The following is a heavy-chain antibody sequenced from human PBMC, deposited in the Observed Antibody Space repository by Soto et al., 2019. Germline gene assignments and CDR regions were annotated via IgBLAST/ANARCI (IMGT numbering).Heavy chain of an antibody. D-gene: IGHD2-21*01. CDR2: INTDGTTT. CDR1: GFTFTRYW. CDR3: ARVLEAYSDGHYYNYYAMDV. J-gene: IGHJ6*02. V-gene: IGHV3-74*01. Sequence: GGSLRLSCEASGFTFTRYWMHWVRQAPEKGLVWVSRINTDGTTTSYADSVKGRFTISRDNAQNTLHLQMDSLRAEDTAVYYCARVLEAYSDGHYYNYYAMDVWGQGTTVTVSS.